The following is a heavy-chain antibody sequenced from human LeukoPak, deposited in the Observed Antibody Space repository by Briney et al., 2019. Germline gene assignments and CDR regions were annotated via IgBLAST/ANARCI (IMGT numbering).Heavy chain of an antibody. CDR1: GFTVSKYD. D-gene: IGHD3-10*01. CDR3: ARDSPYYYGSGSYYNADY. Sequence: GGSLRLSCAASGFTVSKYDMHWVRQATGKGLEWVSAIGIVGDTYYRGSVKGRFTMSRENGNNNVYLQMNSLRDGDTAVYYCARDSPYYYGSGSYYNADYWGQGTLVTVSS. J-gene: IGHJ4*02. CDR2: IGIVGDT. V-gene: IGHV3-13*01.